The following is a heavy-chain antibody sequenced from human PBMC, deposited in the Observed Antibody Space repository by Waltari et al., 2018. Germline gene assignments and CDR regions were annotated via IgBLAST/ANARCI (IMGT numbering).Heavy chain of an antibody. D-gene: IGHD3-22*01. CDR1: GFRLNDSF. CDR2: ISTDSKII. J-gene: IGHJ3*01. CDR3: ARHIAPFTTATFDV. Sequence: QVQLVESGGGLVKPGRSLRLSCAASGFRLNDSFMSWLRQAPGKGPEWISYISTDSKIIHYADSVKGRFTISRDSAESALYLQLNSLRAEDTAVYYCARHIAPFTTATFDVWGQGTMVTVSS. V-gene: IGHV3-11*04.